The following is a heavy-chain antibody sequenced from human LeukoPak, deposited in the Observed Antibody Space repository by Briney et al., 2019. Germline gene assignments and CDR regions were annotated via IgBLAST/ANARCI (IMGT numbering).Heavy chain of an antibody. CDR1: GGSISSYY. CDR2: IYYTGST. D-gene: IGHD3-16*01. CDR3: ARHQGGSSYDN. J-gene: IGHJ4*02. Sequence: SETLSLTCNVSGGSISSYYWSWIRQPPGKGLEWIGYIYYTGSTNYNPSLKSRVTISVDTSKSQLSLKLRSVTAADTAVYYCARHQGGSSYDNWGQGTLVTVSS. V-gene: IGHV4-59*01.